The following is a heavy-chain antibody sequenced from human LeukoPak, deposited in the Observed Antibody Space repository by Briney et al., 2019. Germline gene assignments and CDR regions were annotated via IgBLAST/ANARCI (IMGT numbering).Heavy chain of an antibody. D-gene: IGHD3-3*01. Sequence: SETLSLTCSVSGASLSSYYWGWIRQSPGKGLEWLGYIFDTGKTDYNPSLKSRGTLSLDTSKNQFSLRLTSVTAADTAVYYCVTGYYEPFDNWGQGTLVTVSS. CDR1: GASLSSYY. J-gene: IGHJ4*02. CDR2: IFDTGKT. V-gene: IGHV4-59*01. CDR3: VTGYYEPFDN.